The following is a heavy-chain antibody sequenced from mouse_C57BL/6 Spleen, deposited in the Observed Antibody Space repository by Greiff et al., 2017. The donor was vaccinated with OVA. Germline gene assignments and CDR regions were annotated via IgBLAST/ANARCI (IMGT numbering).Heavy chain of an antibody. J-gene: IGHJ4*01. CDR2: ILPGSGST. CDR1: GYTFTGYW. CDR3: ARKWAGSDYYAMDD. D-gene: IGHD1-3*01. V-gene: IGHV1-9*01. Sequence: QVQLKQSGAELMKPGASVKLSCKATGYTFTGYWIEWVKQRPGHGLEWIGEILPGSGSTNYNEKFKGKATFTADTSSNTAYMRLSSLTTEDSAIYYCARKWAGSDYYAMDDWGQATSVTVSS.